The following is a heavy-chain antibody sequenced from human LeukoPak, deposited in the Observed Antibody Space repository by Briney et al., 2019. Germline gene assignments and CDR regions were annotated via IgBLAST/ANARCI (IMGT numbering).Heavy chain of an antibody. D-gene: IGHD2-21*02. Sequence: GGSLRLSCAASGFTFSSYAMSWVRQAPGKGXXXXXAISGSGGSTYYADSVKGRFTISRDNSKNTLYLQMNSLRAEDTAVYYCALLYCGGDCYFRYWGQGTLVTVSS. CDR3: ALLYCGGDCYFRY. V-gene: IGHV3-23*01. CDR1: GFTFSSYA. J-gene: IGHJ4*02. CDR2: ISGSGGST.